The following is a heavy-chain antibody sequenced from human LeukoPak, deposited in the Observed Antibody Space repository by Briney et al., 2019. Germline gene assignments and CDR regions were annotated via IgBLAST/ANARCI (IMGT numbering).Heavy chain of an antibody. CDR2: ISYDGSNK. V-gene: IGHV3-30*18. D-gene: IGHD2-15*01. J-gene: IGHJ3*02. CDR1: GFTFSSYG. Sequence: GRSLRLSCAASGFTFSSYGMHWVRQAPGKGLEWVAVISYDGSNKYYADSVKGRFTISRDNSKNTLYLQMNSLRAEDTAVYYCAKLPMEPGYCSGGSCSDIWGQGTMVTVSS. CDR3: AKLPMEPGYCSGGSCSDI.